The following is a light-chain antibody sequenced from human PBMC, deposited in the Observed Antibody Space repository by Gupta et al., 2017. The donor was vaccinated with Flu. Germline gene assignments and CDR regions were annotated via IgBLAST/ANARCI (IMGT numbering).Light chain of an antibody. V-gene: IGLV3-21*02. Sequence: SSVLPQPPSVSVAPGRTATITCGGDNIGSKSAYWYQQKPGQAPVLVVYDNRDRPSRIPERFSGSNSGNTATLSISRVEAGDEADYYCQVCDRSSGDQVFGGGTTLTVL. CDR1: NIGSKS. CDR2: DNR. J-gene: IGLJ3*02. CDR3: QVCDRSSGDQV.